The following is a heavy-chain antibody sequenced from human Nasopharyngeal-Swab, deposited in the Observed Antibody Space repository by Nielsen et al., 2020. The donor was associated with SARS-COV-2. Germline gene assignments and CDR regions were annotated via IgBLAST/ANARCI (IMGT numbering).Heavy chain of an antibody. J-gene: IGHJ6*02. CDR2: IYHSGST. D-gene: IGHD6-13*01. Sequence: GSLRLSCTVSGYSISSGYYWGWIRQPPGKGLEWFGSIYHSGSTYYNPSLKSRVTISVDTSKNQFSLKLSSVTAADTAVYYCTYSSSWYFYGMDVWGQGTTVTVSS. CDR1: GYSISSGYY. CDR3: TYSSSWYFYGMDV. V-gene: IGHV4-38-2*02.